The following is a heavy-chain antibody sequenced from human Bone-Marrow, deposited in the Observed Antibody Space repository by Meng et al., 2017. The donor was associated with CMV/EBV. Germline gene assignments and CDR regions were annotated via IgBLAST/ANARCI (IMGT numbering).Heavy chain of an antibody. J-gene: IGHJ3*02. D-gene: IGHD3-3*01. CDR3: ARGADFWSGYYNDAFEI. CDR1: GFTFSSYS. V-gene: IGHV3-48*04. Sequence: GESLKISCAASGFTFSSYSMNWVRQAPGKGLEWVSYISSSSSTIYYADSVKGRFTISRDNAKNSLYLQMNSLRAEDTAVYYCARGADFWSGYYNDAFEIWGQGTMVTVSS. CDR2: ISSSSSTI.